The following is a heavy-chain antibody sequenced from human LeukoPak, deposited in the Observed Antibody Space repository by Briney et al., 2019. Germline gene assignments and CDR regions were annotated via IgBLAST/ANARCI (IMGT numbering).Heavy chain of an antibody. V-gene: IGHV1-18*01. CDR1: GYTFTSYG. J-gene: IGHJ6*03. Sequence: GASVKVSCKASGYTFTSYGISWVRQAPGQGLEWMGWISAYNGNTNYAQKLQGRVTMTTDTSTSTAYMELRSLRSDDTAVYYCARATLGADYYYYMDVWGKGTTVTVSS. CDR3: ARATLGADYYYYMDV. CDR2: ISAYNGNT. D-gene: IGHD3-16*01.